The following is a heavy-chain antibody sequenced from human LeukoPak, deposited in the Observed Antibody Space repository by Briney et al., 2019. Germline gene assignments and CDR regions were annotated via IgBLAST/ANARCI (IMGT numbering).Heavy chain of an antibody. CDR3: ARDEVMVRFDP. D-gene: IGHD2-8*01. CDR2: ISAYNGNT. J-gene: IGHJ5*02. CDR1: GCTFTSYG. V-gene: IGHV1-18*01. Sequence: ASVKVSCKASGCTFTSYGISWVRQAPGQGLEWMGRISAYNGNTNYAQKLQGRVTMTTDTSTSTAYMELRSLRSDDTAVYYCARDEVMVRFDPWGQGTLVTVSS.